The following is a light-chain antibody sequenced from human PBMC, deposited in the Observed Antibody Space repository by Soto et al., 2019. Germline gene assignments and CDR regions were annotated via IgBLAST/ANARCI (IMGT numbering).Light chain of an antibody. Sequence: EIVMTQSPATLSVSPGERATLSCRASQSVSSNLAWYQQKPGQAPRLLIYGASTRATGIPARFSGSGSGTEFTLPISSLQSEDFAVYYCQQYNNWPFTVGPGTKVDIK. J-gene: IGKJ3*01. V-gene: IGKV3-15*01. CDR1: QSVSSN. CDR3: QQYNNWPFT. CDR2: GAS.